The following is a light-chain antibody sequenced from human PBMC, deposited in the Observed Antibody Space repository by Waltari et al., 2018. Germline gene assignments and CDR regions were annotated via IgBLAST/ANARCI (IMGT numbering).Light chain of an antibody. Sequence: QSALTPPASVSGSPGQSIPISCTGTSSYVGAYNYFPWYQQNPGKAPKLIIFDVSNRPSGVYNRFSGSKSGKTASLTISGLQAEDEADYYCSSYISSSTLELFGGGTSLTVL. CDR3: SSYISSSTLEL. V-gene: IGLV2-14*03. CDR2: DVS. CDR1: SSYVGAYNY. J-gene: IGLJ2*01.